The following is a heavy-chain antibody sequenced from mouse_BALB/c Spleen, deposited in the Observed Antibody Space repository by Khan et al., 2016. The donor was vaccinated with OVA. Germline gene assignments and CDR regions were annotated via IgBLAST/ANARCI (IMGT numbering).Heavy chain of an antibody. D-gene: IGHD2-12*01. CDR2: INPGSGNT. J-gene: IGHJ4*01. V-gene: IGHV1-54*01. CDR1: GYAFADYL. Sequence: QVQLKESGTELLSPGTSVKVSCKASGYAFADYLIDWVKQRPGQGLEWIGVINPGSGNTNYNEKFKGKATLTAAKSSSTAYMQLSSLTSDDSAVYFCARSGCYGDAVDYWGQGTSVTVSS. CDR3: ARSGCYGDAVDY.